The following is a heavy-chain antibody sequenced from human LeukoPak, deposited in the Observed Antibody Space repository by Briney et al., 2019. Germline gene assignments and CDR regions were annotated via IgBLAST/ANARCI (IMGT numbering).Heavy chain of an antibody. Sequence: ASVKVSCKASGYTFTSYYMHWVRQAPGQGLEWMRIINPSGGSTSYAQKFQGRVTMTRDTSTSTVYMELSSLRSEDTAVYYCARGSIAVAPPDWFDPWGQGTLVTVSS. D-gene: IGHD6-19*01. CDR2: INPSGGST. CDR1: GYTFTSYY. J-gene: IGHJ5*02. CDR3: ARGSIAVAPPDWFDP. V-gene: IGHV1-46*01.